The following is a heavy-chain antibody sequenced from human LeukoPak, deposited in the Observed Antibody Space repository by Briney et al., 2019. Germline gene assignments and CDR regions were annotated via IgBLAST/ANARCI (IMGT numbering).Heavy chain of an antibody. D-gene: IGHD6-6*01. CDR3: ARIQSRIIAARPGNPAFDY. CDR2: ISPKSGDT. J-gene: IGHJ4*02. V-gene: IGHV1-18*04. Sequence: ASVKVSCKASGYSFTDNYIHWVRQTPGQGLEWMGWISPKSGDTNYAQRLQGRVTMTTDTSTSTVYMELKSLRSDDTAVYYCARIQSRIIAARPGNPAFDYWGRGTLVTVSS. CDR1: GYSFTDNY.